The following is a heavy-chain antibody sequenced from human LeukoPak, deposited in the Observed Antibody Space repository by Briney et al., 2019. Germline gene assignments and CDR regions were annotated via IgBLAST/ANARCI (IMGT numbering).Heavy chain of an antibody. CDR1: GYTFTSYG. V-gene: IGHV1-18*01. CDR3: ARDRRGYSGYDLNFYYYMDV. J-gene: IGHJ6*03. CDR2: ISAYNGNT. D-gene: IGHD5-12*01. Sequence: ASVKVSCKASGYTFTSYGISWVRQAPGQGLEWMGWISAYNGNTNYAQKLQGRVTMTTDTSTSTAYMELRSLRSEDTAVYYCARDRRGYSGYDLNFYYYMDVWGKGTTVTVSS.